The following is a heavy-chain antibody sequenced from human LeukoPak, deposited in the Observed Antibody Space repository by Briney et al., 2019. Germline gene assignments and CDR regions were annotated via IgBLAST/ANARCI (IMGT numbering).Heavy chain of an antibody. CDR1: GGSISSSSYY. Sequence: PSETLSLTCAVSGGSISSSSYYWGWIRQPPGKGLEWIGSIHYSGSTDYNPSLKSRVTISEDTSKNEISLKLSSVTAADTAVYYCAREGIFEYLTPFDPWGQGTLVTVSS. D-gene: IGHD2-15*01. CDR2: IHYSGST. J-gene: IGHJ5*02. CDR3: AREGIFEYLTPFDP. V-gene: IGHV4-39*07.